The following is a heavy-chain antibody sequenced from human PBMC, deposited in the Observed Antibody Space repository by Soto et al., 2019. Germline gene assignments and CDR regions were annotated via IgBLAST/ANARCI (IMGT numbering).Heavy chain of an antibody. V-gene: IGHV1-18*01. CDR2: ISAYNGNT. D-gene: IGHD6-19*01. Sequence: GASVKVSCKASGYTFTSYAMHWVRQAPGQGLEWMGWISAYNGNTNYAQKLQGRVTMTTDTSTSTAYMELRSLRSDDTAVYYCARDLGVGSGWYFDYWGQGTLVTVSS. J-gene: IGHJ4*02. CDR1: GYTFTSYA. CDR3: ARDLGVGSGWYFDY.